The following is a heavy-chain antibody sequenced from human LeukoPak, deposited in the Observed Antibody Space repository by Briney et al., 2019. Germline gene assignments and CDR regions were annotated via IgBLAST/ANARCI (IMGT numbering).Heavy chain of an antibody. CDR3: AKDRSSSWSFDY. D-gene: IGHD6-13*01. Sequence: GRSLRPSCQPSEFTFSTSGMDWVRQAPGRGLEWVAVISYDASRKTCADSVKGRFTISRDHSKNTLYLQMNSLRAEDTAVYYCAKDRSSSWSFDYWGQGTLVTVSS. CDR1: EFTFSTSG. J-gene: IGHJ4*02. CDR2: ISYDASRK. V-gene: IGHV3-30*18.